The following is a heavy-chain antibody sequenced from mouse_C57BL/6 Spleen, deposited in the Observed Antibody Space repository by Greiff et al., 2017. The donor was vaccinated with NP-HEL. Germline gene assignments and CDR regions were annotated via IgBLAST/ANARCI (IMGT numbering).Heavy chain of an antibody. CDR2: IYPGDGDT. Sequence: VKLMESGAELVKPGASVKISCKASGYAFSSYWMNWVKQRPGKGLEWIGQIYPGDGDTNYNGKFKGKATLTADKSSSTAYMQLSSLTSEDSAVYFCASPAYYSNYVRYFDVWGTGTTVTVSS. V-gene: IGHV1-80*01. CDR3: ASPAYYSNYVRYFDV. D-gene: IGHD2-5*01. J-gene: IGHJ1*03. CDR1: GYAFSSYW.